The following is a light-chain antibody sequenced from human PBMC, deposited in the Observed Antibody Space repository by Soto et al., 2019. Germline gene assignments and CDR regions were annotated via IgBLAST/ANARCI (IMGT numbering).Light chain of an antibody. CDR3: MQGLQTLS. V-gene: IGKV2-28*01. J-gene: IGKJ3*01. CDR2: LAS. CDR1: QSLLHSDGYNY. Sequence: DIVMTQSPLSLPVTPGEPASISCRSSQSLLHSDGYNYLNWYLQKPGQSPQLLIYLASNRASGVPEGFSGSGSGTEFTLRISRVEAGVVGVYYGMQGLQTLSFGPGTKVDIK.